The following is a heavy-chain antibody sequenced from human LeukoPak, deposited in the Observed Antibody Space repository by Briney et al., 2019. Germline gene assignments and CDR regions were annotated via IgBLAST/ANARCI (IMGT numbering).Heavy chain of an antibody. CDR1: GGSISSYY. CDR2: IYYSGST. CDR3: ARDRRLGY. V-gene: IGHV4-59*01. J-gene: IGHJ4*02. Sequence: KPSETLSLTCTAPGGSISSYYWNWIRQPPGKGLEWIGYIYYSGSTNYNPSLKSRVTISVDTSKNQFSLKLSSVTAADTAVYYCARDRRLGYWGQGTLVTVSS.